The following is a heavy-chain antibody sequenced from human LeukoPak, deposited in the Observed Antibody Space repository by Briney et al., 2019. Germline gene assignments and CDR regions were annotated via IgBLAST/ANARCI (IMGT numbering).Heavy chain of an antibody. D-gene: IGHD5-24*01. CDR2: IYYSGST. J-gene: IGHJ4*02. CDR3: ARHLDRRDGYSTFG. CDR1: GGSISSSSYY. Sequence: PSETQSLTCTVSGGSISSSSYYWGWIRQPPGKGLEWIGSIYYSGSTYYNPSLKSRVTISVDTSKNQFSLKLSSVTAADTAVYYCARHLDRRDGYSTFGWGQGTLVTVSS. V-gene: IGHV4-39*01.